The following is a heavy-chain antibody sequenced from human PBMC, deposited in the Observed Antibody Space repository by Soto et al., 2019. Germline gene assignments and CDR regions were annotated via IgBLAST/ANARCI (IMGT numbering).Heavy chain of an antibody. CDR2: IIPFFGTA. V-gene: IGHV1-69*12. J-gene: IGHJ6*02. CDR1: GGTFSSYA. CDR3: ARDQDSGYVINLLYYYGMDV. D-gene: IGHD5-12*01. Sequence: QVQLVQSGAEVKKPGSSVKVSCKASGGTFSSYAISWVRQAPGQGLEWMGGIIPFFGTANYAQKFQDRVTITADESTSTADMELSSLRSEDTAVYYCARDQDSGYVINLLYYYGMDVWGQGTTVTVSS.